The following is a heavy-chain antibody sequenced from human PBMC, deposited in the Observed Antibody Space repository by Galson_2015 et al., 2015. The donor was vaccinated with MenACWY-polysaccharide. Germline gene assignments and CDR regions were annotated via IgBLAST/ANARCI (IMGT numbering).Heavy chain of an antibody. J-gene: IGHJ4*02. V-gene: IGHV3-48*02. CDR1: GFTFSSYS. D-gene: IGHD1-26*01. CDR3: ARVLKGLVGATPDY. CDR2: ISSGGTI. Sequence: SLRLSCAASGFTFSSYSMNWARQAPGKGLEWVSYISSGGTIYYADSVKGRITISRDNAKNSLYLQMNSLRDDDTAVYYCARVLKGLVGATPDYWGQGTLVTVSS.